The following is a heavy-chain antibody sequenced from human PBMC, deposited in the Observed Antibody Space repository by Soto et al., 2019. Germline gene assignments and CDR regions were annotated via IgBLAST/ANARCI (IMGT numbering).Heavy chain of an antibody. CDR1: GGSIGTYY. CDR2: IFYSGST. J-gene: IGHJ5*02. CDR3: ARLVWSYGTWFDP. V-gene: IGHV4-59*01. D-gene: IGHD5-18*01. Sequence: SETLSLTCTVSGGSIGTYYWDWIRQPPGKGLEWIGNIFYSGSTTYNPSLKSRVTISLDTSKNQFSLRLSSVTAADTAVYYCARLVWSYGTWFDPWGQGTLVTVS.